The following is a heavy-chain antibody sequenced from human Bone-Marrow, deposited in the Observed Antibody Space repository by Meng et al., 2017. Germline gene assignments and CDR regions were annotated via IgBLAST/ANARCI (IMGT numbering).Heavy chain of an antibody. CDR2: ISSSSGSI. D-gene: IGHD3-9*01. Sequence: EVHLVESGGGLVKPGGSLRLSCSALGFTFSSYTMNWVRQAPGKGPEWVSSISSSSGSIYYADSVKGRFTISRDNAKNSLYLQMNSLRAEDTAAYFCARGRYDYGEYWGQGTLVTVSS. V-gene: IGHV3-21*01. J-gene: IGHJ4*02. CDR1: GFTFSSYT. CDR3: ARGRYDYGEY.